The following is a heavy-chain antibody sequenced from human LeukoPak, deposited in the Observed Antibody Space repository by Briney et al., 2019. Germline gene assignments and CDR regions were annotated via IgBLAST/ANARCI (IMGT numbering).Heavy chain of an antibody. J-gene: IGHJ6*02. CDR2: ISGSGGST. CDR1: GLTFRSYW. D-gene: IGHD3-10*01. CDR3: AKPARGYYYYGMDV. V-gene: IGHV3-23*01. Sequence: PGGSLRLSCAASGLTFRSYWMSWVRQAPGKGLEWVSAISGSGGSTYYADSVKGRFTISRDNSKNTLYLQMNSLRAEDTAVYYCAKPARGYYYYGMDVWGQGTTVTVSS.